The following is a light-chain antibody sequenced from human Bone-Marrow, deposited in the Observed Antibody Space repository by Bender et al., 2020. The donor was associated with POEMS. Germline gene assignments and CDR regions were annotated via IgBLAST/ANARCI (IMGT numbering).Light chain of an antibody. CDR2: EVT. J-gene: IGLJ2*01. Sequence: QSALTQPASVSGSPGQSVTISCTGTSSDVGGYNYVSWYRQHPGKAPKIIIYEVTERPSGVSNRFSGSKSGNTASLTISALQAADEADYYCSLYSSTSTYLLFGGGTKLAVL. CDR3: SLYSSTSTYLL. CDR1: SSDVGGYNY. V-gene: IGLV2-14*01.